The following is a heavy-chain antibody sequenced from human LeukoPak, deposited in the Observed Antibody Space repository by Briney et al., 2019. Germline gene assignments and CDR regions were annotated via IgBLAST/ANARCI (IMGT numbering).Heavy chain of an antibody. D-gene: IGHD3-10*01. Sequence: GGSLRLSCAASSFTFSSYWMTWVRQAPGKGLEWVANIKEDGSKTFYVDSVKDRFTISRDNAKNSLYLQMNSLRAEDTAVYYCARDPYYYDSGSFAAFDIWGQGTMVTVSS. V-gene: IGHV3-7*01. J-gene: IGHJ3*02. CDR3: ARDPYYYDSGSFAAFDI. CDR2: IKEDGSKT. CDR1: SFTFSSYW.